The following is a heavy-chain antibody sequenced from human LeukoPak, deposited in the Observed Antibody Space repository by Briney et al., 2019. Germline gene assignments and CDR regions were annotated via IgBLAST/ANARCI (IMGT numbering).Heavy chain of an antibody. CDR3: ARVGDGYNYDRNAFDI. CDR1: GYTFTSYY. Sequence: GASVKVSCKASGYTFTSYYMHWVRQAPGQGLEWMGIINPSGGSTSYAQKFQGRVTMTRDTSTSTVYMELSSLRSEDTAVYYCARVGDGYNYDRNAFDIWGQGTMVTVSS. J-gene: IGHJ3*02. CDR2: INPSGGST. V-gene: IGHV1-46*01. D-gene: IGHD5-24*01.